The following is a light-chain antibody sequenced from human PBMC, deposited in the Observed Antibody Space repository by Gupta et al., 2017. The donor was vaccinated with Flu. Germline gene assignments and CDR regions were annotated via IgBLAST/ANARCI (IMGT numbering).Light chain of an antibody. CDR1: QSVGTN. J-gene: IGKJ2*01. Sequence: DIVMTPSPAPLSVSPGERVALSCRASQSVGTNLAWYQQKPGQPPRLLIYGASIRATGIPARFSGSGSGTDFALTISSLQSEDFGVYYCQQYNNWPRYTFGQGTKLEIK. CDR2: GAS. CDR3: QQYNNWPRYT. V-gene: IGKV3-15*01.